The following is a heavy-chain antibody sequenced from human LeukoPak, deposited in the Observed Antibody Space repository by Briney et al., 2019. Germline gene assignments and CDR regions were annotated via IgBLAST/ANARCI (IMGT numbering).Heavy chain of an antibody. CDR1: GFTFSSYD. CDR3: VLGHYGGLFDN. J-gene: IGHJ4*02. CDR2: TSYDGSNK. D-gene: IGHD4-23*01. V-gene: IGHV3-30-3*01. Sequence: PGGSPRLSCAASGFTFSSYDMHWVRQAPGKGLEWVAVTSYDGSNKDYADSVKGRFTISRDNSKNTLYVQMNSLRVEDTAVYYCVLGHYGGLFDNWGQGTLVTVSS.